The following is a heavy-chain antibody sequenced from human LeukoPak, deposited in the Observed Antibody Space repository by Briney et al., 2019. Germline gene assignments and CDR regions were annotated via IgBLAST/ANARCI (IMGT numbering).Heavy chain of an antibody. Sequence: SVKVSCKASRGTFSSYAISWVRQAPGQGLEWMGGIIPIFGTANYAQKFQGRVTITTDESTSTAYMKLSSLRSEDTAVYYCARGVYYDSSGYLYGWFDPWGQGTLVTVSS. CDR3: ARGVYYDSSGYLYGWFDP. V-gene: IGHV1-69*05. D-gene: IGHD3-22*01. CDR1: RGTFSSYA. J-gene: IGHJ5*02. CDR2: IIPIFGTA.